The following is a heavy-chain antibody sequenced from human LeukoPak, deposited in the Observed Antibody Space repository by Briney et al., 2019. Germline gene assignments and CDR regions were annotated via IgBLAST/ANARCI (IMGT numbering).Heavy chain of an antibody. CDR3: ARVVGRDMNAFDI. CDR1: GGTFSSYA. CDR2: IIPIFGTA. D-gene: IGHD1-26*01. Sequence: SVKVSCKASGGTFSSYAISWVRQAPGQGLEWMGGIIPIFGTANYAQKFQGRVTITTDESTSTAYMELSSLRSEDTAVYYCARVVGRDMNAFDIWGQGTMVTVSS. V-gene: IGHV1-69*05. J-gene: IGHJ3*02.